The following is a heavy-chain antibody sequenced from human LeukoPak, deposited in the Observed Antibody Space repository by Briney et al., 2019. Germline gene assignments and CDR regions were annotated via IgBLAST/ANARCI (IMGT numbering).Heavy chain of an antibody. Sequence: KSGGSLRLSCAASGFTFSSYSMNWARQAPGKGLEWVSSISSSSSYIYYADSVKGRFTISRDNAKNSLYLQMNSLRAEDTAVYYCARGDYGDHGPNDYWGQGTLVTVSS. D-gene: IGHD4-17*01. V-gene: IGHV3-21*01. CDR1: GFTFSSYS. J-gene: IGHJ4*02. CDR2: ISSSSSYI. CDR3: ARGDYGDHGPNDY.